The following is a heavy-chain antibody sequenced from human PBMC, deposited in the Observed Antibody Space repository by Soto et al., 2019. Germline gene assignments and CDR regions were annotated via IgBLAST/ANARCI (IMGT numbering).Heavy chain of an antibody. V-gene: IGHV4-30-4*01. J-gene: IGHJ5*02. CDR1: GGSISSGDYY. D-gene: IGHD1-7*01. Sequence: SETLSLTCTVSGGSISSGDYYWSWIRQPPGKGLEWIGYIYYSGSTYYNPSLKSRVTISVDTSKNQFSLKLSSVTAADTAVYFCARHNWNYPFDPWGQGTLVTVSS. CDR2: IYYSGST. CDR3: ARHNWNYPFDP.